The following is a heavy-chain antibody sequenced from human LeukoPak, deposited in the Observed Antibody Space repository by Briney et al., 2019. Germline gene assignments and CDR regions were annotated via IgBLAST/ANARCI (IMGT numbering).Heavy chain of an antibody. CDR2: LSGSGGST. D-gene: IGHD2-15*01. J-gene: IGHJ3*02. Sequence: GGSLRLSCAASGSTFSSYAMSWVRQAPGKGLEWVSALSGSGGSTYYADSVKGRFTISRDNSKNTLYLQMNNLRAEDTAVYYCAKGLVWLTVAPDAFDIWGQGTMVTVSS. CDR1: GSTFSSYA. V-gene: IGHV3-23*01. CDR3: AKGLVWLTVAPDAFDI.